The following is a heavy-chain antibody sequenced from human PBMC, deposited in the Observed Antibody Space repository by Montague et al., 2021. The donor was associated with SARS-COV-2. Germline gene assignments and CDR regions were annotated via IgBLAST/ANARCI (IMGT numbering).Heavy chain of an antibody. CDR3: ARGTYSGVDSDGYYYYYGMDV. Sequence: SETLSLTCTGSGGSISSYYWSWIRQPPGKGLEWIGYFYYSGSTNYNPSFKSRLSISGDTSKNQFSLEVTSVTAADTAVYYCARGTYSGVDSDGYYYYYGMDVWGQGTTVTVSS. CDR2: FYYSGST. V-gene: IGHV4-59*01. CDR1: GGSISSYY. J-gene: IGHJ6*02. D-gene: IGHD1-26*01.